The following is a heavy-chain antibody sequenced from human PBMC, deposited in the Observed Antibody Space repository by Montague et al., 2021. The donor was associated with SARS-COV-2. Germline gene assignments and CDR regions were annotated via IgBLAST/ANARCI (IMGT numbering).Heavy chain of an antibody. D-gene: IGHD3-9*01. CDR3: ARTTTYDVLTGFPSYYFDY. J-gene: IGHJ4*02. CDR2: IYYSGST. V-gene: IGHV4-39*01. Sequence: SETLSLTCTVSGGSLTSYGYYWAWIRQPPGKGLEWIGSIYYSGSTYYNPSLKSRVTISVDTSKNQFSLKLNSVTAADTAVYYCARTTTYDVLTGFPSYYFDYWGQGTLVTVSS. CDR1: GGSLTSYGYY.